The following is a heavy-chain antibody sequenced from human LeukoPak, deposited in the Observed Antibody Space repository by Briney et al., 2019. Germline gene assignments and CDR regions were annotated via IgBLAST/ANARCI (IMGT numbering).Heavy chain of an antibody. D-gene: IGHD3-9*01. CDR3: ARGQGSPWPPRYFDWLLYLRWFDP. CDR1: GFTLSSNY. Sequence: GGSLRLSCAASGFTLSSNYMSWVRQAPGKGLEWVSVIYSGGSTYYADSVKGRFTISRDNSKNTLYLQMNSLRAEDTAVYYCARGQGSPWPPRYFDWLLYLRWFDPWGQGTLVTVSS. J-gene: IGHJ5*02. V-gene: IGHV3-53*01. CDR2: IYSGGST.